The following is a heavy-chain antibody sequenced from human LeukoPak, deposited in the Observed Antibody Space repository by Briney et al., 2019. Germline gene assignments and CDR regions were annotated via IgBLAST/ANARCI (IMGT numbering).Heavy chain of an antibody. V-gene: IGHV4-39*01. J-gene: IGHJ1*01. Sequence: SATLSLICTVSGASISSSSYCWGWIRQPPGKGLEWFGSIYYSGSTYYNPSLKSRVTISVDTSKNQFSLKLSSVTAADTAVYSCARNNMVRGVIEYFQHWGQGTLVTVSS. CDR3: ARNNMVRGVIEYFQH. CDR2: IYYSGST. D-gene: IGHD3-10*01. CDR1: GASISSSSYC.